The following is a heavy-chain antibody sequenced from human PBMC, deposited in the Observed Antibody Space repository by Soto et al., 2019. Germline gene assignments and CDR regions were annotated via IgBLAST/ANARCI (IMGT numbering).Heavy chain of an antibody. Sequence: SETLSLTCSVSGVSISSYFWSWIRQPPGRGLEWIGYTYHRGSTNYSPSLKSRVAISLDTSENQFSLKVSSVTAADTAVYYCARIGGYHGPLDYWGQGTPVTVSS. V-gene: IGHV4-59*01. J-gene: IGHJ4*02. D-gene: IGHD3-16*02. CDR3: ARIGGYHGPLDY. CDR1: GVSISSYF. CDR2: TYHRGST.